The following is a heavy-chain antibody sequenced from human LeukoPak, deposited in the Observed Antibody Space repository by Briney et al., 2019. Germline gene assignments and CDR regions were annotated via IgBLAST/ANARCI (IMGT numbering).Heavy chain of an antibody. V-gene: IGHV3-23*01. Sequence: GGSLRLSCAVSGFTFSSYAMGWVRQAPGKGLEWVSALSGSGDTTHYADSVKGRFTISRDNSKNTLYLQMNSLRAEDTAVYYCARDGLVGASQDAYFDYWGQGTLVTVSS. CDR1: GFTFSSYA. CDR2: LSGSGDTT. D-gene: IGHD1-26*01. CDR3: ARDGLVGASQDAYFDY. J-gene: IGHJ4*02.